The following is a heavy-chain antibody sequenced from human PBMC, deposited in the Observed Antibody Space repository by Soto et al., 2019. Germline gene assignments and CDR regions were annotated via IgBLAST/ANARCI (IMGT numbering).Heavy chain of an antibody. V-gene: IGHV4-34*01. CDR3: ARARLYFGFWSVYPRGYFDY. Sequence: PSETLSLTCAVYGGSFGGYYWSWIRQPPGKGLEWIGEINHSGSTNYNPSLKSRVTISVDTSKNQFSLKLSSVTAADTAVFYCARARLYFGFWSVYPRGYFDYWGQGTLVTVSS. CDR1: GGSFGGYY. D-gene: IGHD3-3*01. J-gene: IGHJ4*02. CDR2: INHSGST.